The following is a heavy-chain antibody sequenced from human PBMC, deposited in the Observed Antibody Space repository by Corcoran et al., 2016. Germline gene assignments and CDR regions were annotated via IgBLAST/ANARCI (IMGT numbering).Heavy chain of an antibody. D-gene: IGHD4-17*01. CDR1: GGSISSSSYY. CDR2: IYYSGST. CDR3: ATQRNGHYVFDY. V-gene: IGHV4-39*01. Sequence: QLQLQESGPGLVKPSETLSLTCTVSGGSISSSSYYWGWIRQPPGQGLEWIGSIYYSGSTYYHPSLKSRVTISVDTSKTPFSLKLSPVTAADTAVDYCATQRNGHYVFDYWGQGTLVTVSS. J-gene: IGHJ4*02.